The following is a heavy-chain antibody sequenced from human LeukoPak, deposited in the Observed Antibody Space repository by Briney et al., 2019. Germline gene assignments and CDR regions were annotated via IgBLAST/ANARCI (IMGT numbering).Heavy chain of an antibody. CDR3: ARGVSTFDY. CDR1: GFIFSNYA. D-gene: IGHD5/OR15-5a*01. Sequence: PGRSLRLSCAASGFIFSNYAMSWVRQAPGKGLEWVAVIWYDGSNKYYADSVKGRFTISRDNSQNTLFLQMNSLRAEDTAVYYCARGVSTFDYWGQGTLVTVSS. J-gene: IGHJ4*02. CDR2: IWYDGSNK. V-gene: IGHV3-33*01.